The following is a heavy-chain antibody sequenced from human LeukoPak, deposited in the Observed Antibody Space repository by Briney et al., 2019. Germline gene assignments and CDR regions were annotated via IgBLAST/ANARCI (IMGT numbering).Heavy chain of an antibody. J-gene: IGHJ4*02. CDR1: GGSISSYY. CDR2: IYTSGST. V-gene: IGHV4-4*07. CDR3: ARDTLEWSIDY. Sequence: SETLSLTCTVSGGSISSYYWRWIRQPAGKGLEWIGRIYTSGSTNYNPSLKSRVTMSVDTSKYQFSLKLSSVTAADTAVYYCARDTLEWSIDYWGQGTLVTVSS. D-gene: IGHD3-3*01.